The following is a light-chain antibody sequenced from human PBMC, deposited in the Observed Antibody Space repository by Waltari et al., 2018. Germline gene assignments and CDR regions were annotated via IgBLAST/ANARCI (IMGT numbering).Light chain of an antibody. Sequence: QAVVTQEPSLTVSPGGTVTLTCASSTGAVTRGNYPYWFQQKFGQAPRTLISDTSNKHSWTPARFSGSLLGGKAALTLSGAQPEDEAEYYCLLSYSGARVFGGGTKLTVL. V-gene: IGLV7-46*01. J-gene: IGLJ2*01. CDR2: DTS. CDR1: TGAVTRGNY. CDR3: LLSYSGARV.